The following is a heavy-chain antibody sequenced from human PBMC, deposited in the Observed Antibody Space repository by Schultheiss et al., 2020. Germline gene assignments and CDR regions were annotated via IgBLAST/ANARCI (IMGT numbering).Heavy chain of an antibody. J-gene: IGHJ4*02. CDR3: AREDYYDSSGYYFY. CDR2: IYYSGST. V-gene: IGHV4-31*03. D-gene: IGHD3-22*01. Sequence: SATLSLTCTVSGGSISSGGYYWSWIRQHPGKGLEWIGYIYYSGSTYYNPSLKSRVTISVDTSKNQFSLKLSSVTAADTAVYYCAREDYYDSSGYYFYWGQGTLVTVSS. CDR1: GGSISSGGYY.